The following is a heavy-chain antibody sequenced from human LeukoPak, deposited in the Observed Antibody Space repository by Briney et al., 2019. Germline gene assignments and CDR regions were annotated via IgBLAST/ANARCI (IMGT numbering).Heavy chain of an antibody. Sequence: GESLKISCKGSGYSFTSYWIGWVRQMPGKGLEWMGIIYPGDSDTRYSPSFQGQVTISADKSISTAYLQWSSLKASDTAMYYCARLLTRYSSSSPSFSYWGQGTLVTVSS. V-gene: IGHV5-51*01. CDR1: GYSFTSYW. CDR3: ARLLTRYSSSSPSFSY. J-gene: IGHJ4*02. D-gene: IGHD6-6*01. CDR2: IYPGDSDT.